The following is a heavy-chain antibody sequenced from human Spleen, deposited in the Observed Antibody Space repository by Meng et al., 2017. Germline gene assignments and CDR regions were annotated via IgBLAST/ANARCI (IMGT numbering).Heavy chain of an antibody. D-gene: IGHD4-17*01. Sequence: GESLKISCAASGFTFSSYAMSWVRQVPGKGLEWVSGISGSGGSTYYADSVKGRFTISRDSAQNSLYLQMNSLRADDTAVYYCARDLGFTVDDYVCQSWFDPWGQGTLVTVSS. CDR2: ISGSGGST. CDR1: GFTFSSYA. J-gene: IGHJ5*02. CDR3: ARDLGFTVDDYVCQSWFDP. V-gene: IGHV3-23*01.